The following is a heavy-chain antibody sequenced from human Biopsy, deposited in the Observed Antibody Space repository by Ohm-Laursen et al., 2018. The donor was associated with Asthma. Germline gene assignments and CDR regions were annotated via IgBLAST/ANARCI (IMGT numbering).Heavy chain of an antibody. CDR1: GFTFSSYA. CDR3: AKDRDYDILTGPPGFDY. V-gene: IGHV3-23*01. D-gene: IGHD3-9*01. Sequence: SLRLSCSASGFTFSSYAMSWVRQAPGKGLEWVSVISGSGGSTYYADSVKGRFTISRDNSKNTLYLQMNSLSAEDTAVYYCAKDRDYDILTGPPGFDYWGQGTLVTVSS. J-gene: IGHJ4*02. CDR2: ISGSGGST.